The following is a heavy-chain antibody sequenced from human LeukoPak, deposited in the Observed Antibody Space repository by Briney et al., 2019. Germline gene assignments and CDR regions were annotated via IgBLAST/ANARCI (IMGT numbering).Heavy chain of an antibody. Sequence: ASVKVSCKASGYTFTAYYMHWVRQAPGQGREWMGWINPNTGDTNSAERFQGRVTMTRDSSISTAYLELSRLTSDDTAVYYCARDMWQQFXWFDPWGQGTLVTVSS. CDR1: GYTFTAYY. J-gene: IGHJ5*02. D-gene: IGHD6-13*01. V-gene: IGHV1-2*02. CDR2: INPNTGDT. CDR3: ARDMWQQFXWFDP.